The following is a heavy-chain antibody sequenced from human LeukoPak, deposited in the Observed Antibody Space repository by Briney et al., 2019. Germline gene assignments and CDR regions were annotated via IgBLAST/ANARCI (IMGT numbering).Heavy chain of an antibody. D-gene: IGHD1-26*01. V-gene: IGHV3-11*01. Sequence: GGSLRLSCAASGFTFSDYYMSWIRQAPGKGLEWVSYISSSGSTIYYADPVKGRFTISRDNAKNSLYLQMNSLRAEDTAVYYCARDSGSSQYYYYGMDVWGQGTTVTVSS. CDR1: GFTFSDYY. CDR3: ARDSGSSQYYYYGMDV. CDR2: ISSSGSTI. J-gene: IGHJ6*02.